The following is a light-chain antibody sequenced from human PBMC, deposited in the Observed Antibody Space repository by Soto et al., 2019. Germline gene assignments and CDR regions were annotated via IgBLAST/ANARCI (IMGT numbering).Light chain of an antibody. Sequence: DIQVTQSPSSVSASVGDRVTITCRTTQAVSSWLVWYQQKPGKAPKLLIYSASSLQSGVPSRFSGSGSGTDFTLTISSLQPEDFATYYCQQANSFPFTFGPGTKVDIK. CDR2: SAS. CDR1: QAVSSW. J-gene: IGKJ3*01. CDR3: QQANSFPFT. V-gene: IGKV1-12*01.